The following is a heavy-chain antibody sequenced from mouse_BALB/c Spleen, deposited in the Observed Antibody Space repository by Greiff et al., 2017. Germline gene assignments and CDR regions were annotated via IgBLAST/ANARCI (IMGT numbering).Heavy chain of an antibody. Sequence: EVQLQQSGPELVKPGASVKISCKASGYTFTDYYMNWVKQSHGKSLEWIGLVNPNNGGTSYNQKFKGKATLTVDKSSSTAYMELRSLTSEDSAVYYCARGCYGYVSFAYWGQGTLVTVSA. V-gene: IGHV1-26*01. CDR3: ARGCYGYVSFAY. CDR2: VNPNNGGT. CDR1: GYTFTDYY. D-gene: IGHD1-2*01. J-gene: IGHJ3*01.